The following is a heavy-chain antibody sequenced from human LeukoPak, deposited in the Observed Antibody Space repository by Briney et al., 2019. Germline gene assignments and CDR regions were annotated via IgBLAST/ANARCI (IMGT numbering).Heavy chain of an antibody. Sequence: GGSLRLSCAASGFTFSSYGRYWVRQAPGKGLEWLAVIWHDGSAEFYADSVRGRFTISRDNSRNTVYLQMTGLRAEDTALYYCARDSRGGWSGYFDLWGQGTLVTVSS. J-gene: IGHJ4*02. CDR2: IWHDGSAE. D-gene: IGHD5-24*01. CDR3: ARDSRGGWSGYFDL. V-gene: IGHV3-33*07. CDR1: GFTFSSYG.